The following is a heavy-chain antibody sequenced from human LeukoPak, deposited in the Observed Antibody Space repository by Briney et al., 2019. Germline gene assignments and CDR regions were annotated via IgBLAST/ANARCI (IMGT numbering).Heavy chain of an antibody. J-gene: IGHJ4*02. CDR3: ARGGNASPFDC. Sequence: GGSLRLSCAASGFTVSSCFMRWVRHARGRGLVWVSVLYCGGAIHSTDSVKGRFTISRDNSKNTLYLQMNSLRVEDTAIYYCARGGNASPFDCWGQGTMVTVSS. CDR1: GFTVSSCF. V-gene: IGHV3-53*01. D-gene: IGHD2-15*01. CDR2: LYCGGAI.